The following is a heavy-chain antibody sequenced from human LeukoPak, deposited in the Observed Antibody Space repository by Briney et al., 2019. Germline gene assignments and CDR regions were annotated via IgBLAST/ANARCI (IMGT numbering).Heavy chain of an antibody. J-gene: IGHJ6*03. V-gene: IGHV4-34*01. D-gene: IGHD4-23*01. CDR1: GVSFSNYY. Sequence: SETLSLTCAVSGVSFSNYYWCWIRQSPGKGLEWIGEINYSGTPTYNPSLKSRVTISVDVSKNQVSLKLSSVTAADTAVYYCARVKGLYYYYYMDVWGKGTTVTISS. CDR3: ARVKGLYYYYYMDV. CDR2: INYSGTP.